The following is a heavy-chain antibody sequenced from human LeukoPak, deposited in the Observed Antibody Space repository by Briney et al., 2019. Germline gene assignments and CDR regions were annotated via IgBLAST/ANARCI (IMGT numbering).Heavy chain of an antibody. V-gene: IGHV3-7*03. CDR1: GFTSSSYW. CDR3: ARGLYSSTTYYFDY. Sequence: GGSLRLSCAASGFTSSSYWMSWVRQAPGKGLEWVADIKKDGSEKYYVDSVKGRFTISRDNAKNSLYLQMNSLRAEDTAVYFCARGLYSSTTYYFDYWGQGTLVTVSS. D-gene: IGHD6-13*01. J-gene: IGHJ4*02. CDR2: IKKDGSEK.